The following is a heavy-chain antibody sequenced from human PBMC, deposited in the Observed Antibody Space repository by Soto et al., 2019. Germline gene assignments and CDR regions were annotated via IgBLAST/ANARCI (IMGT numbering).Heavy chain of an antibody. CDR3: ASVFTGEMATISPYFDY. Sequence: ASVKVSCKASGGTFSSYTISWVRQAPGQGLEWMGRIIPILGIANYAQKFQGRVTITADKSTSTAYMELSSLRSEDTAVYYCASVFTGEMATISPYFDYWGQGTLVTVSS. D-gene: IGHD5-12*01. CDR2: IIPILGIA. J-gene: IGHJ4*02. CDR1: GGTFSSYT. V-gene: IGHV1-69*02.